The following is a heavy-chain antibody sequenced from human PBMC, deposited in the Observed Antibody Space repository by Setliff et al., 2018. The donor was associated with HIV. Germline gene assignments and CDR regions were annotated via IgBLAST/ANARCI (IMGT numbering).Heavy chain of an antibody. CDR3: ARSLGYCTGGSCYFDH. CDR2: INPNNGNT. J-gene: IGHJ4*02. Sequence: ASVKVSCKASGYIFTRYAMNWVRQAPGQGLEWMGWINPNNGNTHYAQKVVGRVSMTTDTSTSTAYMEVTSLGSDDMAVYYCARSLGYCTGGSCYFDHWGQGTLVTVSS. D-gene: IGHD2-15*01. V-gene: IGHV1-18*03. CDR1: GYIFTRYA.